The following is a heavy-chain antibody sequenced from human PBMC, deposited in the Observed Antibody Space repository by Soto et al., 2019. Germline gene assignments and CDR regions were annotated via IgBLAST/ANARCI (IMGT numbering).Heavy chain of an antibody. J-gene: IGHJ6*04. CDR3: ASERSYCNRGSCYSKPPEYYFYVDV. V-gene: IGHV3-7*01. D-gene: IGHD2-15*01. CDR1: GFTFSGYW. Sequence: EVQLVESGGGLVQPGGSLRLSCAASGFTFSGYWMSWVRQAPGKGLEWVANIKQDGSEKHSVDSVKGRFTISRDNAKNSQDLQMNSMRGEDTAVYYCASERSYCNRGSCYSKPPEYYFYVDVWGKWTTVSVSS. CDR2: IKQDGSEK.